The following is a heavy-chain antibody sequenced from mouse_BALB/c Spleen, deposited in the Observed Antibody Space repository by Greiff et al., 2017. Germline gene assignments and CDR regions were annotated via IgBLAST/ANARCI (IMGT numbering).Heavy chain of an antibody. D-gene: IGHD2-14*01. Sequence: VQLQQSGAELVRPGSSVKISCKASGYAFSSYFMNWVMQSHGKSLEWIGRINPYNGDTFYNQKFKGKATLTVDKSSSTAHMELRSLASEDSAVYYCARGYDGYYYAMDYWGQGTSVTVSS. CDR3: ARGYDGYYYAMDY. CDR1: GYAFSSYF. CDR2: INPYNGDT. V-gene: IGHV1-20*02. J-gene: IGHJ4*01.